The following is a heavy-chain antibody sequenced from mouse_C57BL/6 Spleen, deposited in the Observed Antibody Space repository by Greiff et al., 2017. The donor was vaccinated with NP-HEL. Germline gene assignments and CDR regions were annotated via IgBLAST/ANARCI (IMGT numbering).Heavy chain of an antibody. D-gene: IGHD2-12*01. V-gene: IGHV1-19*01. Sequence: EVQLQESGPVLVKPGASVKMSCKASGYTFTDYYMNWVKQSHGKSLEWIGVINPYNGGTSYNQKFKGKATLTVDKSSSTAYMELNSLTSEDAAVYYCERERGIYDRSYYYAKDYWGQGTSVTVSS. J-gene: IGHJ4*01. CDR3: ERERGIYDRSYYYAKDY. CDR2: INPYNGGT. CDR1: GYTFTDYY.